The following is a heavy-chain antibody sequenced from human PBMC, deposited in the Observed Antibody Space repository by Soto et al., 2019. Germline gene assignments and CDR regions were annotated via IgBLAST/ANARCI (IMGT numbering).Heavy chain of an antibody. J-gene: IGHJ4*02. CDR3: AKDGLFLEVPPASLSY. CDR2: ISGSDDGT. Sequence: PGGSLKLSCAASGFTFSTYAMNWVRQAPGKGLEWVSGISGSDDGTYYADSVKGRFTISRDNSRSTLYLQMNSLRAEDTAIYYCAKDGLFLEVPPASLSYWGQGXLVTVYS. V-gene: IGHV3-23*01. D-gene: IGHD2-2*01. CDR1: GFTFSTYA.